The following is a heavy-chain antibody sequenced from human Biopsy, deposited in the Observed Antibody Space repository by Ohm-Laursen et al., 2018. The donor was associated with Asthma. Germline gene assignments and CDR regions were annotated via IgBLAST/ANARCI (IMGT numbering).Heavy chain of an antibody. Sequence: SVKVSCKTSGYTFNSAGITWVRQAPGQGLEWMGWISVYNGNTKVAQKLQDRVTMITDTSTSTACMELRSLRSDDTAVYFCARAVDYSRYYGIDVWGQGTTVTVS. CDR3: ARAVDYSRYYGIDV. V-gene: IGHV1-18*01. D-gene: IGHD3-10*01. CDR1: GYTFNSAG. J-gene: IGHJ6*02. CDR2: ISVYNGNT.